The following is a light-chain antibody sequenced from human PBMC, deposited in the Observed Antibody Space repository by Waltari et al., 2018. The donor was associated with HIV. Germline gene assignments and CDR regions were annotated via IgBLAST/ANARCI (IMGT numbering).Light chain of an antibody. J-gene: IGKJ1*01. CDR1: QSLLHSNGYNY. V-gene: IGKV2-28*01. CDR3: MQALQTPLT. CDR2: LGS. Sequence: DIVMTQSPLSLPVTPGEPASISCRSSQSLLHSNGYNYLDLYLQKPGQSPQLLIYLGSNRASGVPDRFSASRSGTDFTLKISREEAEDVGVYYCMQALQTPLTFGQGTKVEIK.